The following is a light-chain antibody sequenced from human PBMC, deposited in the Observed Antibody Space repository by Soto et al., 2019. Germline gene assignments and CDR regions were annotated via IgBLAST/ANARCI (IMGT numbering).Light chain of an antibody. CDR2: DAS. J-gene: IGKJ5*01. CDR3: QQYDCSPST. Sequence: EIVLTQSPGTLSLSPGERATLSCRASQSVSSSLAWYQQKPGLAPTLLISDASSRASGVPGRFTGGGSGTDFTLTIRRLEPEDFALYYCQQYDCSPSTFGQGTRLEIK. CDR1: QSVSSS. V-gene: IGKV3-20*01.